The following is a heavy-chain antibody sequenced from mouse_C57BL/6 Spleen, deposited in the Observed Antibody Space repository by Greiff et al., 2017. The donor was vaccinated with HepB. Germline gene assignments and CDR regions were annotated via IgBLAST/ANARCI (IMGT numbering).Heavy chain of an antibody. V-gene: IGHV5-9-1*02. CDR3: TRDRDYYGSSYFDY. Sequence: EVKLMESGEGLVKPGGSLKLSCAASGFTFSSYAMSWVRQTPEKRLEWVAYISSGGDYIYYADTVKGRFTISRDNARNTLYLQMSSLKSEDTAMYYCTRDRDYYGSSYFDYWGQGTTLTVSS. J-gene: IGHJ2*01. CDR1: GFTFSSYA. CDR2: ISSGGDYI. D-gene: IGHD1-1*01.